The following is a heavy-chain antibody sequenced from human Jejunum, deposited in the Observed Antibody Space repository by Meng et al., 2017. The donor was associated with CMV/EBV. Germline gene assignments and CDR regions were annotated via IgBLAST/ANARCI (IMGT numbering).Heavy chain of an antibody. Sequence: SGLTFSDYAMNWVRQPPGKGLQWVSTITGSGSTTYYADSVKGRFTISRDDSKNTAYLQMNSLKTEDTAVYYCTRQEIAARPPFDYWGQGTLVTVSS. V-gene: IGHV3-23*01. CDR3: TRQEIAARPPFDY. J-gene: IGHJ4*02. CDR1: GLTFSDYA. D-gene: IGHD6-6*01. CDR2: ITGSGSTT.